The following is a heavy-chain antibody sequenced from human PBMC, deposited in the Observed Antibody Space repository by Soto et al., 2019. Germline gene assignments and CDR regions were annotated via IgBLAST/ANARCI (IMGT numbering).Heavy chain of an antibody. CDR3: ARAPESSGYYWGGFDP. D-gene: IGHD3-22*01. CDR2: IYYSGST. V-gene: IGHV4-31*03. J-gene: IGHJ5*02. Sequence: SETLSLTCTVSGGSISSGGYYWSWIRQHPGKGLEWIGYIYYSGSTYYNPSLKSRVTISVDTSKNQFSLKLSSVTAADTAVFYCARAPESSGYYWGGFDPWGKGTLVTVSS. CDR1: GGSISSGGYY.